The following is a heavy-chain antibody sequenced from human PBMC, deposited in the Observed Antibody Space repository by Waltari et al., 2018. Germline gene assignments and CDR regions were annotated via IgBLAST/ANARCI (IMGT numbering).Heavy chain of an antibody. D-gene: IGHD1-1*01. V-gene: IGHV4-34*01. Sequence: QVQLQQWGAGLLKPSETLSLTCAVYGGSFSGYYWSWIRQPPGKGLEWIGEINHSGSTNYNPSLKSRVTISVDTSKNQFSLKLSSVTAADTAVYDCARGREPLPGYWGQGTLVTVSS. CDR2: INHSGST. CDR1: GGSFSGYY. CDR3: ARGREPLPGY. J-gene: IGHJ4*02.